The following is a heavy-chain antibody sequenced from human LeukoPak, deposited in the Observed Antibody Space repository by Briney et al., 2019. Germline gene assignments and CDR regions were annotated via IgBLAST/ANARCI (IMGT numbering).Heavy chain of an antibody. Sequence: SETLSLTCAVYGGPFSGYYWSWIRQPPGKGLEWIGEINHSGSTNYNPSLKSRVTISVDTSKNQFSLKLSSVTAADTAVYYCARGRIVVVPAAILVSYYYYGMDVWGQGTTVTVSS. J-gene: IGHJ6*02. V-gene: IGHV4-34*01. D-gene: IGHD2-2*02. CDR2: INHSGST. CDR3: ARGRIVVVPAAILVSYYYYGMDV. CDR1: GGPFSGYY.